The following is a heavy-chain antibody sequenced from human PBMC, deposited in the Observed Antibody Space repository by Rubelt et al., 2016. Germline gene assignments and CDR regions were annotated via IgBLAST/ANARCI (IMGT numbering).Heavy chain of an antibody. V-gene: IGHV3-7*03. Sequence: VQLVESGGGLVKPGGSLRLSCAASGFTFSDYYMSWIRQAPGKGLEWVANIKQDGSEKYYVDSVKGRFTISRDNAKNSLYLQMNSLRAEDTAVYYCARAGVTTADAFDIWGQGTMVTVSS. CDR2: IKQDGSEK. J-gene: IGHJ3*02. CDR3: ARAGVTTADAFDI. CDR1: GFTFSDYY. D-gene: IGHD4-11*01.